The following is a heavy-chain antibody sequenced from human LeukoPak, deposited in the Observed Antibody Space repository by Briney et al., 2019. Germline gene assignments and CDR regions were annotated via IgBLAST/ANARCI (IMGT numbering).Heavy chain of an antibody. J-gene: IGHJ5*02. V-gene: IGHV3-7*01. CDR3: VRDGGTDWYDP. CDR2: IKQDGSER. D-gene: IGHD3-16*01. Sequence: VGSLRLSCAASGFSVSDYWMTWVRQAPGKGLEWVANIKQDGSERTYVDSVKGRFTISRDNAKNSLYLQMNSLRVEDTAMYYCVRDGGTDWYDPWGQGTLVTVFS. CDR1: GFSVSDYW.